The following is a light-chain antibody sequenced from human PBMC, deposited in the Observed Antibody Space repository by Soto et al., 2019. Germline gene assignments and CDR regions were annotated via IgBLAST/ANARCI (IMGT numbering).Light chain of an antibody. CDR2: GAS. V-gene: IGKV3-20*01. CDR3: QQYNNWPRK. CDR1: QSVSSSY. J-gene: IGKJ1*01. Sequence: IVLTHSPGTLSLSPWERATLSCRASQSVSSSYLAWYQQKPGQAPRLLIYGASSRATGIPDRFSGSGSGTEFTLTISSLQSEDFAVYYCQQYNNWPRKFGQGTKVDIK.